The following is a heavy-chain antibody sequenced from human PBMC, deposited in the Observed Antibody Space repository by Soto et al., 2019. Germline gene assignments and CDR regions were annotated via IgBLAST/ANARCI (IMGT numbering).Heavy chain of an antibody. CDR3: AQTGDELAFDI. D-gene: IGHD7-27*01. Sequence: SETLSLTCTVSGGSISSGGYYWSWIRQHPGKGLEWIGYIYYSGSTYYNPSLKSRVTISVDTSKNQFSLKLSSVTAADTAVYYCAQTGDELAFDIWGQGTMVTVSS. V-gene: IGHV4-31*03. CDR1: GGSISSGGYY. J-gene: IGHJ3*02. CDR2: IYYSGST.